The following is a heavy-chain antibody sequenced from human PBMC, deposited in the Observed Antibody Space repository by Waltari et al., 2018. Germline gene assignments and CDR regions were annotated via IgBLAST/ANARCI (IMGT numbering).Heavy chain of an antibody. CDR2: IKTDGSEK. V-gene: IGHV3-7*01. J-gene: IGHJ4*02. CDR3: ARDWSGSGRGINY. D-gene: IGHD3-3*01. Sequence: VESGGGLGQPWGSRRLSFAASGFTCSTHWVSWFRLAPGKGLEWVANIKTDGSEKYYVDSVKGRFTISRDNAQNSLSLQMSTLRAEDTGRYYCARDWSGSGRGINYWGQGTLVTVSS. CDR1: GFTCSTHW.